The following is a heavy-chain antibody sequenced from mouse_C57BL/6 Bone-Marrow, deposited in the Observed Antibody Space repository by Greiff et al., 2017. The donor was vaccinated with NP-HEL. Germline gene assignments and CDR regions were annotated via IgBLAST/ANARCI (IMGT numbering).Heavy chain of an antibody. J-gene: IGHJ2*01. CDR1: GFTFSNYW. Sequence: EVQVVESGGGLVQPGGSMKLSCVASGFTFSNYWMNWVRQSPEKGLEWVAQIRLKSDNYATHYAESVKGRFTISRDDSKSSVYLQMNNLRAEDTGIYYCTGRVSTTVPFDYWGKGTTLTVSS. CDR2: IRLKSDNYAT. V-gene: IGHV6-3*01. D-gene: IGHD1-1*01. CDR3: TGRVSTTVPFDY.